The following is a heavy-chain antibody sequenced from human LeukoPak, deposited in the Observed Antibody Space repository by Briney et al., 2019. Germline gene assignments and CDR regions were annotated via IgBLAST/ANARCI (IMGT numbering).Heavy chain of an antibody. Sequence: PSETLSLTCTVSGYSISSGYYWGWIRPPPGKGLEWIGSIYHSGSTYYNPSLKSRVTISVDTSKNQFSLKLSSVTAADTAVYYCARYRSGSYSSDAFDIWGQGTMVTVSS. CDR2: IYHSGST. J-gene: IGHJ3*02. CDR3: ARYRSGSYSSDAFDI. D-gene: IGHD1-26*01. V-gene: IGHV4-38-2*02. CDR1: GYSISSGYY.